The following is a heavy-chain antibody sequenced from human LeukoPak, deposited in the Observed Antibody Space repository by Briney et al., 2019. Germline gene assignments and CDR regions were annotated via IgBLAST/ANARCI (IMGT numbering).Heavy chain of an antibody. J-gene: IGHJ4*02. CDR2: ISGSGGTT. Sequence: PGGSLRLSCAASGFTFSSYAVSWVRQAPGKGLEWVSVISGSGGTTFYAESVKGRFTISRDDSKSTLYLQMNSLRAEDTAVYYCAKSGGASCYSAADCWGQGTLVTVSS. CDR1: GFTFSSYA. CDR3: AKSGGASCYSAADC. D-gene: IGHD2-15*01. V-gene: IGHV3-23*01.